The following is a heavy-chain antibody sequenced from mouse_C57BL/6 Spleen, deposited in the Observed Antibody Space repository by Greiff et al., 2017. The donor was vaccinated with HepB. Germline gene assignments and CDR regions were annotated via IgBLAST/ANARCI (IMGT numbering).Heavy chain of an antibody. CDR1: GFTFNTYA. V-gene: IGHV10-3*01. J-gene: IGHJ1*03. D-gene: IGHD1-1*01. CDR3: VREEGNYYGSSSYWYFDV. Sequence: EVKLVESGGGLVQPKGSLKLSCAASGFTFNTYAMHWVRQAPGKGLEWVARIRSKSSNYATYYADSVKDRFTISRDDSQSMLYLQMNNLKTEDTAMYYCVREEGNYYGSSSYWYFDVWGTGTTVTVSS. CDR2: IRSKSSNYAT.